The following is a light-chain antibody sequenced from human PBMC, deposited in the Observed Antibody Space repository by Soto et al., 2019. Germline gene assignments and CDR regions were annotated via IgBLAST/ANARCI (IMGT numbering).Light chain of an antibody. J-gene: IGLJ2*01. Sequence: QSALTQPASVSGSPGQSITISCTGTSSDVGGYDYVSWYRHHPGKSPKLMIYEVSHRPSGVSNRFSGSKSGNTASLTISGLQAEDEADYNCSSYTTSSTLYVVFGGGPKQTVL. CDR3: SSYTTSSTLYVV. CDR1: SSDVGGYDY. V-gene: IGLV2-14*01. CDR2: EVS.